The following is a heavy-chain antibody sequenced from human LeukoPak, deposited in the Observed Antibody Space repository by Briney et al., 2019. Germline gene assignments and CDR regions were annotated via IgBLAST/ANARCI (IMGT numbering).Heavy chain of an antibody. CDR2: SRNKAGSYTT. Sequence: PGESLRVSCAASGFKFSDHYIDWVRQAPGKGLEWVGRSRNKAGSYTTEYAASVEGRFAISRDVSESSLYLQMNSLRTEDTAVYYCGRIAISANNGMDVWGQGTTVTVSS. CDR1: GFKFSDHY. J-gene: IGHJ6*02. V-gene: IGHV3-72*01. CDR3: GRIAISANNGMDV. D-gene: IGHD1/OR15-1a*01.